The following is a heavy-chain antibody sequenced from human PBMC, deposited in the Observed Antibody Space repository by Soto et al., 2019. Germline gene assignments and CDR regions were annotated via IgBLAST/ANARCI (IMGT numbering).Heavy chain of an antibody. V-gene: IGHV3-48*03. CDR3: VRDAGCGYGICSRFDS. CDR1: GFSFSSYE. J-gene: IGHJ4*02. Sequence: GGSLRLSCAASGFSFSSYEMNWVRQAPGKGPEWISYISSTGTTTSYADSVKGRFTISRDNSQNSVDLQMNTLRVDDTAVYHCVRDAGCGYGICSRFDSWGQGTLVTVSS. D-gene: IGHD5-12*01. CDR2: ISSTGTTT.